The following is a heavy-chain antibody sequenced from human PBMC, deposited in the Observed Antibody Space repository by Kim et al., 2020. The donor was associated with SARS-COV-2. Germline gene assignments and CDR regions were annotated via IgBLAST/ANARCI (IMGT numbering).Heavy chain of an antibody. D-gene: IGHD5-18*01. Sequence: LKSRVTMSVDTSKNQFSLKLSSVTAADTAVYYCARDSNSYGYYYYYYMDVWGKGTTVTVSS. CDR3: ARDSNSYGYYYYYYMDV. V-gene: IGHV4-4*06. J-gene: IGHJ6*03.